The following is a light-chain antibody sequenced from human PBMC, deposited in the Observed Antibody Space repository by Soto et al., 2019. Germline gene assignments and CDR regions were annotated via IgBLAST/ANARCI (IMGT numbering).Light chain of an antibody. V-gene: IGKV3-15*01. J-gene: IGKJ1*01. Sequence: DRVMTQSPVTLSASPGSTATLSCRASQSVSTNVAWYQQKPGQAPRLLIYSASIRATNISDRFAGSVSGTEFTLTITSLQPEDSAVYYCQQYNNWPRMFGQGTKVELK. CDR2: SAS. CDR1: QSVSTN. CDR3: QQYNNWPRM.